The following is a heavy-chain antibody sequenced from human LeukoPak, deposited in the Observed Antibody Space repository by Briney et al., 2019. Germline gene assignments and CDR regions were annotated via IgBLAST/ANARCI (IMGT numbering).Heavy chain of an antibody. V-gene: IGHV3-48*01. CDR2: ISSSSSTI. CDR1: GFTFSSYS. Sequence: GGSLRLSCAASGFTFSSYSMNWVRQAPGKGLEWVSYISSSSSTIYYADSVKGRFTISRDNAKNSLYLQMNSLRAEDTAVYYCARVLRYYDFWSGYMDVWGKGTTVTVSS. CDR3: ARVLRYYDFWSGYMDV. J-gene: IGHJ6*03. D-gene: IGHD3-3*01.